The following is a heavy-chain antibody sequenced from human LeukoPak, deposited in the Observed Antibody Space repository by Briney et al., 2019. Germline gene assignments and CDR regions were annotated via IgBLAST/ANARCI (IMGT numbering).Heavy chain of an antibody. CDR3: ARVDIAMDFDY. J-gene: IGHJ4*02. CDR1: GYTFTSYG. Sequence: ASVKVSCKTSGYTFTSYGISWVRQAPGQGLEWMGWISAYNDNTNYAQKLQGRVTMTTDTSTSTAYMELRSLRSDDTAVYYCARVDIAMDFDYWGQGALVTVSS. D-gene: IGHD5-18*01. CDR2: ISAYNDNT. V-gene: IGHV1-18*01.